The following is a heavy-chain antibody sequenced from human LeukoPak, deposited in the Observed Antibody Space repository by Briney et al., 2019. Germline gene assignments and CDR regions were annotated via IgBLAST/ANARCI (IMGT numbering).Heavy chain of an antibody. CDR2: ISSSSSYT. Sequence: GGSLRLSCAASGFTFSSYAMSWIRQAPGKGLEWVSYISSSSSYTNYADSVKGRFTISRDNAKNSLYLQMNSLRAEDTAVYYCAREVRVVAGTYYYYGMDVWGQGTTVTVSS. V-gene: IGHV3-11*05. J-gene: IGHJ6*02. CDR1: GFTFSSYA. D-gene: IGHD6-19*01. CDR3: AREVRVVAGTYYYYGMDV.